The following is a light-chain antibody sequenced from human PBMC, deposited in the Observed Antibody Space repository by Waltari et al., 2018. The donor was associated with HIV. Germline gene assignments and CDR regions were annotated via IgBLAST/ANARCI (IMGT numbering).Light chain of an antibody. V-gene: IGLV1-40*01. CDR2: ANN. CDR1: SPTIGAYD. Sequence: QSVLTQPPSVSGAPGQRVTIPCPGSSPTIGAYDVHWYQQLPGRAPKLLIYANNNRPSGVPDRFSGSKSGTAASLAIAGLQIEDEGDYFCQSYDNSLRVSYVFSAGTRVTVL. CDR3: QSYDNSLRVSYV. J-gene: IGLJ1*01.